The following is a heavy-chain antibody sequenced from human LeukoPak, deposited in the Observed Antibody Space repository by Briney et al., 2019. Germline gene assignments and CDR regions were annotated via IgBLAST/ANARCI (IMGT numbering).Heavy chain of an antibody. CDR1: GFTFSSYS. D-gene: IGHD2-2*01. CDR2: ISSSSSYI. Sequence: GGSLRLSCAAAGFTFSSYSMNWVRQAPGKGLEWVSSISSSSSYIYYADSVKGRFTISRDNAKNSLYLQMNSLRAEDTAVYYCARGTRRYYMDVWGKGTTVTVSS. J-gene: IGHJ6*03. CDR3: ARGTRRYYMDV. V-gene: IGHV3-21*01.